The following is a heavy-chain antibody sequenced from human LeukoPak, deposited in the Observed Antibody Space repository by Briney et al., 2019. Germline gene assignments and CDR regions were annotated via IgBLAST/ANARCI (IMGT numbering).Heavy chain of an antibody. V-gene: IGHV4-59*01. J-gene: IGHJ6*03. Sequence: SETLSLTCTVSGGSISSYYWSWIRQPPGKGLEWIGYIYYSGSTNYNPSLKSRVTISVDTSKNQFSLKLSSVTAADTAVYYCARVYSNYGRAPYYYYMDVWGKGTTVTVSS. CDR2: IYYSGST. CDR3: ARVYSNYGRAPYYYYMDV. D-gene: IGHD4-11*01. CDR1: GGSISSYY.